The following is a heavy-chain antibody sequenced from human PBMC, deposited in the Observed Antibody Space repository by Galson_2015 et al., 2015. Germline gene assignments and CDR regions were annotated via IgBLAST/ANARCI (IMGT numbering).Heavy chain of an antibody. CDR1: GFTFSGSA. V-gene: IGHV3-73*01. Sequence: SLRLSCAASGFTFSGSAMHWVRQASGKGLEWVGRIRSKANSYATAYAASVGGRFTIPRDDSKNTAYLQMNSLKTENTAVYYCTRGFDPWGQGTLVTVSS. J-gene: IGHJ5*02. CDR2: IRSKANSYAT. CDR3: TRGFDP.